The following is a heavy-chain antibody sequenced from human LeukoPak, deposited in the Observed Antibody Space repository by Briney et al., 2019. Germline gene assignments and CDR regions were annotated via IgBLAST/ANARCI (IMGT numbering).Heavy chain of an antibody. CDR2: ISSSSSTI. J-gene: IGHJ4*02. D-gene: IGHD6-6*01. CDR1: GFTFSSYS. CDR3: ARDGEQLVPWYFDY. V-gene: IGHV3-48*04. Sequence: GGSLRLSCAASGFTFSSYSMNWVRQAPGKGLEWVSYISSSSSTIYYADSVKGRFTISRDNAKNSLYLQMNSQRAEDTAVYYCARDGEQLVPWYFDYWGQGTLVSVSS.